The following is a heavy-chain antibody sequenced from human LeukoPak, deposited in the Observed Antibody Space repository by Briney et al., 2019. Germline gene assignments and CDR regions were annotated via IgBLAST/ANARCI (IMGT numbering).Heavy chain of an antibody. CDR2: ISYDGSNK. J-gene: IGHJ4*02. CDR3: ARGGRFIAAAEENY. Sequence: PGGSLRLSCAASGFTFSSYAMHWVRQAPGKGLEWVAVISYDGSNKYYADSVKGRFTISRDNSKNTLYLQMNSLRAEDTAVYYCARGGRFIAAAEENYWGQGTLVTVSS. V-gene: IGHV3-30-3*01. CDR1: GFTFSSYA. D-gene: IGHD6-13*01.